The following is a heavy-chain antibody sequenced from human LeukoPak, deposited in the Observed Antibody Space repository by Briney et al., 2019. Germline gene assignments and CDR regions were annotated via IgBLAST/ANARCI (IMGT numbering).Heavy chain of an antibody. J-gene: IGHJ4*02. CDR1: GFIFRSYW. Sequence: GGSLRLSCAASGFIFRSYWMSWVRQAPGKGLEGLANIKQDGSEKYYVDSVKGRFTISRDNAKNSLYLQMNSPRAEDTAVYYCARALDGSGGDWGQGTLVTVSS. V-gene: IGHV3-7*01. CDR3: ARALDGSGGD. D-gene: IGHD4-23*01. CDR2: IKQDGSEK.